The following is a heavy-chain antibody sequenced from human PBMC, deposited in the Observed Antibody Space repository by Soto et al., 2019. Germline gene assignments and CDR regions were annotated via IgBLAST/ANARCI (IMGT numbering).Heavy chain of an antibody. V-gene: IGHV4-39*02. CDR2: IYYTGST. CDR3: AREEGLRSGFDF. CDR1: GGSISSDGAY. J-gene: IGHJ4*02. Sequence: QLQLQESGPGLVKPSETLSLTCSVSGGSISSDGAYWGWIRQPPGKGLEWIGNIYYTGSTYYSSSLKSRITISVDTSKNQFSLKLNSVTAADTSVYYCAREEGLRSGFDFWGQGTLITVSS.